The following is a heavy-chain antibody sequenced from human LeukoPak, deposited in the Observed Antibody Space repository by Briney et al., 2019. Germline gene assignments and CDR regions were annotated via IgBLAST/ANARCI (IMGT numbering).Heavy chain of an antibody. D-gene: IGHD6-19*01. V-gene: IGHV4-38-2*02. CDR2: IYHSGST. Sequence: SSETLSLTCAVSGYSISSGYYWGWIRQPPGKGLEWIGRIYHSGSTYYNPSLKSRVTISVDTSKNQFSLTLSSVTAADTAVYYCARDQYRDSSGWYFDYWGQGTLVTVSS. J-gene: IGHJ4*02. CDR3: ARDQYRDSSGWYFDY. CDR1: GYSISSGYY.